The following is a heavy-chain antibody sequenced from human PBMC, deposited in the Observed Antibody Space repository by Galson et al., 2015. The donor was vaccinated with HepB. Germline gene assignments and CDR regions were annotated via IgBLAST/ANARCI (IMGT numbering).Heavy chain of an antibody. Sequence: SLRLSCAASGFTFSSYGMHWVRQAPGKGLEWVAVISYDGSNKYYADSVKGRFTISRDNSKNTLYLQMNSLRAEDTAVYYCAKDSTPLTPIAAAGTGDYWGQGTLVTVSS. J-gene: IGHJ4*02. CDR2: ISYDGSNK. CDR3: AKDSTPLTPIAAAGTGDY. D-gene: IGHD6-13*01. V-gene: IGHV3-30*18. CDR1: GFTFSSYG.